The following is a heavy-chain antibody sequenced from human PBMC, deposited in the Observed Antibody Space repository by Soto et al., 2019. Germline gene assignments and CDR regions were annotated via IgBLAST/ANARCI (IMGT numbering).Heavy chain of an antibody. CDR3: AGRREYSSSWYEAFDI. D-gene: IGHD6-13*01. CDR1: GYSFTSYW. CDR2: IYPGDSDT. Sequence: PGESLKISCKGSGYSFTSYWIGWVRQMPGKGLEWMGIIYPGDSDTRYSPSFQGQVTISADKSISTAYLQWSSLKASDTAMYYCAGRREYSSSWYEAFDIWGQGTMVTVSS. J-gene: IGHJ3*02. V-gene: IGHV5-51*01.